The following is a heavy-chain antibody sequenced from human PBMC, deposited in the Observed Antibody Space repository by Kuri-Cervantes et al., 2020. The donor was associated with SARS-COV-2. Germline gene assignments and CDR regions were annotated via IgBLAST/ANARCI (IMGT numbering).Heavy chain of an antibody. CDR2: ISGSGGST. CDR3: AKAMLRIAARYYYYMDV. V-gene: IGHV3-23*01. J-gene: IGHJ6*03. Sequence: GGSLRLSCVVSGFTFSNQGMHWARQAPGKGLEWVSAISGSGGSTYYADSVKGRFTISRDNSKNTLYLQMNSLRAEDTAVYYCAKAMLRIAARYYYYMDVWGKGTTVTVSS. D-gene: IGHD6-6*01. CDR1: GFTFSNQG.